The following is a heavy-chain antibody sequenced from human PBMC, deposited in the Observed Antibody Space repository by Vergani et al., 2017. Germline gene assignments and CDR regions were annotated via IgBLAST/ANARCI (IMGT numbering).Heavy chain of an antibody. D-gene: IGHD3-22*01. CDR3: AGDGYYDSSGYLDY. CDR1: GGTFSSYA. J-gene: IGHJ4*02. V-gene: IGHV1-18*01. Sequence: QVQLVQSGAEVKKPGSSVKVSCKASGGTFSSYAISWVRQAPGQGLEWMGWISAYNGNTNYAQKLQGRVTMTTDTSTSTAYMELRSLRSDDTAVYYCAGDGYYDSSGYLDYWGQGTLVTVSS. CDR2: ISAYNGNT.